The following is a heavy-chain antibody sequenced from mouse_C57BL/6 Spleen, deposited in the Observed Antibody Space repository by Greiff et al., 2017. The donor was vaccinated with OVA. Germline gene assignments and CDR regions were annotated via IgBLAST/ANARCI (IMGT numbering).Heavy chain of an antibody. V-gene: IGHV14-2*01. CDR1: GFNIKDYY. J-gene: IGHJ2*01. CDR2: IDPEDGDT. D-gene: IGHD1-1*01. Sequence: EVQLQQSGAELVKPGASVKLSCTASGFNIKDYYMHWVKQRTEQGLEWIGRIDPEDGDTKYAPKFQGKATITADKSSNTAYLQLSSLTSEDTAVYYTASYFYGSRDYWGEGTTLTVSS. CDR3: ASYFYGSRDY.